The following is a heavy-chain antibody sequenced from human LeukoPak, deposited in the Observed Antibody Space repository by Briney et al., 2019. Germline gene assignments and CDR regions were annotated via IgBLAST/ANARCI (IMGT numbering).Heavy chain of an antibody. D-gene: IGHD4-17*01. CDR1: GDSISNFY. CDR3: ARDSYDDYAGFGY. Sequence: PSETLSLTCTVSGDSISNFYWSWIRQPAGKGLEWIGRIYTSGSTNYNPSLKSRVTMSVDTSKNQFSLKLTSVTAADTAVYYCARDSYDDYAGFGYWGQGTLVTVSS. CDR2: IYTSGST. J-gene: IGHJ4*02. V-gene: IGHV4-4*07.